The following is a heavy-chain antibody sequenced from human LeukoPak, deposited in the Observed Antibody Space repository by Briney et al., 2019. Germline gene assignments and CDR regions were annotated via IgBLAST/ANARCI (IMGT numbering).Heavy chain of an antibody. CDR1: GFTFGSYS. J-gene: IGHJ4*02. V-gene: IGHV3-21*01. D-gene: IGHD3-10*01. CDR2: ISSTSRYI. CDR3: ARCYASGSYCIDY. Sequence: GGSLRLSCGASGFTFGSYSMNWVRKVPWKGLQWVSSISSTSRYIYYLDSVKGRFTVSRDNAKNSLSLQMNSLGVEDTAVYFCARCYASGSYCIDYRGQGTLVSVSS.